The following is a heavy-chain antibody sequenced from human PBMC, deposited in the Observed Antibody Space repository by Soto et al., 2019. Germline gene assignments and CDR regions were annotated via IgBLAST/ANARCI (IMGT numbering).Heavy chain of an antibody. D-gene: IGHD1-20*01. CDR2: ISGTGGTP. J-gene: IGHJ4*02. CDR1: GFTFTKYV. Sequence: GGSLRLSCVASGFTFTKYVMNWVRQAPGKGLEWVSGISGTGGTPYYADSVQGRFVISRDNSKNTVFLHMNSLGAEDTAVYYCAKDFLTVTIDYWGQGALVTVSS. V-gene: IGHV3-23*01. CDR3: AKDFLTVTIDY.